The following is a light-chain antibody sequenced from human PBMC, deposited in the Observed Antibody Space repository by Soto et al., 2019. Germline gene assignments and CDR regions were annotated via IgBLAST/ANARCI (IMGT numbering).Light chain of an antibody. Sequence: EIVLTQSPGTLSLSPGERATLSCRSSQSVSSSYLAWYQQKPGQAPRLLIYGASSRATGIPDRFSGSGSGTAFTLTISRLETEDFAVYYCQQYGSSPLTFGQGTKVEIK. CDR3: QQYGSSPLT. J-gene: IGKJ1*01. CDR1: QSVSSSY. V-gene: IGKV3-20*01. CDR2: GAS.